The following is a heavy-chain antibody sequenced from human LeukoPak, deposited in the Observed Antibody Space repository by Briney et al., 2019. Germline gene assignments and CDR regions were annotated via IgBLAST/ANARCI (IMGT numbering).Heavy chain of an antibody. CDR3: ARDPRFGHSTLIGRDAFDI. V-gene: IGHV3-33*01. D-gene: IGHD3-10*01. J-gene: IGHJ3*02. CDR1: GFTFSSYG. Sequence: GGSLRLSCAASGFTFSSYGMHWVRQAPGKGLEWVAVIWYDGSNKYYADSVKGRFTISRDNSKNTLYLQMNSLRAEDTAVYYCARDPRFGHSTLIGRDAFDIWAKGQWSPSLQ. CDR2: IWYDGSNK.